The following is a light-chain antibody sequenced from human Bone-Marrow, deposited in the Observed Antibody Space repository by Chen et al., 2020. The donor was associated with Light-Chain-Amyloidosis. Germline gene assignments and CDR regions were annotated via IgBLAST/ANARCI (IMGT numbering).Light chain of an antibody. CDR1: QTILHSSNNKNY. CDR3: QQYYSTLSPT. CDR2: WAS. Sequence: DIVMPQSPDSLAVSLGERATINCKSSQTILHSSNNKNYLAWYQHKPGKSPKLLMYWASTRESGVPDRFSGSGSGTDFTLTISSLQAEDVAVYYCQQYYSTLSPTFGGGTKVEIK. J-gene: IGKJ4*01. V-gene: IGKV4-1*01.